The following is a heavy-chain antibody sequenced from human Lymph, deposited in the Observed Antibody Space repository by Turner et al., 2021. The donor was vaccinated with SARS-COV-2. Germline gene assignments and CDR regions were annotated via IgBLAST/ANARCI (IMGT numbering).Heavy chain of an antibody. V-gene: IGHV3-30*18. Sequence: VQLVESGGGVVQPGRSLSLSCAASGFTFSTYGMHWVRQAPGKGLEWVAVISDDGSNKYYADSVKGRFTISRDNSKNTLHLQMNSLRAEDTAVYYCAKEGEWEFYGGGLDVWGQGTTVTVSS. CDR3: AKEGEWEFYGGGLDV. CDR1: GFTFSTYG. J-gene: IGHJ6*02. CDR2: ISDDGSNK. D-gene: IGHD1-26*01.